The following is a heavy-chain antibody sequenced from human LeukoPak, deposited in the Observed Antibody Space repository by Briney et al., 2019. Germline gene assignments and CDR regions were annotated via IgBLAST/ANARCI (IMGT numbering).Heavy chain of an antibody. CDR1: GFTFSSHG. V-gene: IGHV3-30*18. CDR3: AKVPDGDYGVDY. Sequence: GRSLRLSCAASGFTFSSHGMHWVRQAPGKGLEWVAVISYDGSNKYYADSVKGRFTISRDNSKNTLYLQMNSLRAEDTAVYYCAKVPDGDYGVDYWGQGTLVTVSS. CDR2: ISYDGSNK. D-gene: IGHD4-17*01. J-gene: IGHJ4*02.